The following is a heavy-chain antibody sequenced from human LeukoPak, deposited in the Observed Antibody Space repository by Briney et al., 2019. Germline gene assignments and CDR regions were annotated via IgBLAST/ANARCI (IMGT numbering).Heavy chain of an antibody. V-gene: IGHV1-2*02. CDR2: INPNSGGT. CDR3: ARDGGLRLAAAGTNGY. Sequence: ASVKVSCKASGYTFTGYYMHWVRHAPGQGLEWMGWINPNSGGTNYAQKFQGRVTMTRDTSISTAYMELSRLRSDDTAVYYCARDGGLRLAAAGTNGYWGQGTLVTVSS. D-gene: IGHD6-13*01. J-gene: IGHJ4*02. CDR1: GYTFTGYY.